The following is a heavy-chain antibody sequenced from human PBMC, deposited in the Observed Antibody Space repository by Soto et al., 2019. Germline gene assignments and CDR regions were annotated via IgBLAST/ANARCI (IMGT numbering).Heavy chain of an antibody. J-gene: IGHJ5*02. CDR3: AKARDCSGGSCYSRWFDP. CDR1: GFTFSSYA. D-gene: IGHD2-15*01. CDR2: ISGGGGST. Sequence: PGGSLRLSCAASGFTFSSYAMTWVRQAPGKGLEWVSAISGGGGSTYYADSVKGRFTISRDNSKNTLFLQMNSLRAEDTAVYYCAKARDCSGGSCYSRWFDPWGQGTLVTVPS. V-gene: IGHV3-23*01.